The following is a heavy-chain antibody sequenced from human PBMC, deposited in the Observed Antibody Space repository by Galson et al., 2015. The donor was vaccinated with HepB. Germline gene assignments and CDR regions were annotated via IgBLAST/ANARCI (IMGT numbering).Heavy chain of an antibody. V-gene: IGHV3-30-3*01. J-gene: IGHJ6*03. CDR3: ARDQSTSPRYYYMDV. Sequence: SLRLSCAASGLTFSNYVIHWVRQAPGKGLEWVAVISYDGSAKFYADSVRGRFTISRDNSQNTLSLQMNSLRGDDTAVYYCARDQSTSPRYYYMDVWGKGTTVTVSS. CDR2: ISYDGSAK. CDR1: GLTFSNYV.